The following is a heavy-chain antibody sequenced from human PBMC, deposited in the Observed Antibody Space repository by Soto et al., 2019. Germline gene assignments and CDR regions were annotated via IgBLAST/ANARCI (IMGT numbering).Heavy chain of an antibody. Sequence: QITLKESGPTLVKPTQTLTLTCTFSGFSLSTSGVGVGWIRQPPGKALEWLALIYWDDDKRYSPSLKSRLTITKDTSKNQVVLKMTNMDPVDTATYYCAHLQGINMVRGGVYFDYWGQGTLVTVSS. CDR3: AHLQGINMVRGGVYFDY. CDR1: GFSLSTSGVG. D-gene: IGHD3-10*01. CDR2: IYWDDDK. J-gene: IGHJ4*02. V-gene: IGHV2-5*02.